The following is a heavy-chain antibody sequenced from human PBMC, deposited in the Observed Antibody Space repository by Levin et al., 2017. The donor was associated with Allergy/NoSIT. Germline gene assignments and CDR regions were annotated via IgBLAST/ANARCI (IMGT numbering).Heavy chain of an antibody. CDR2: INPSGGST. D-gene: IGHD6-13*01. CDR3: ARDLGYSSSWHYYFDY. V-gene: IGHV1-46*01. Sequence: GESLKISCKASGYTFTSYYMHWVRQAPGQGLEWMGIINPSGGSTSYAQKFQGRVTMTRDTSTSTVYMELSSLRSEDTAVYYCARDLGYSSSWHYYFDYWGQGTLVTVSS. CDR1: GYTFTSYY. J-gene: IGHJ4*02.